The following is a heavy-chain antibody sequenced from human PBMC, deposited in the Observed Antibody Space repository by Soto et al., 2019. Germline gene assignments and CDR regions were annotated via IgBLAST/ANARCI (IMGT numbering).Heavy chain of an antibody. J-gene: IGHJ5*02. CDR1: GGSISSYY. D-gene: IGHD6-13*01. CDR2: IYYSGST. CDR3: ARRLQLVSKKNWFDP. V-gene: IGHV4-59*08. Sequence: SETLSLTCTVSGGSISSYYWSWIRQPPGKGLEWIGYIYYSGSTNYNPSLKSRVTISVDTSKNKFSLKLSSVTAADTAVYYCARRLQLVSKKNWFDPWGQGTLVTVSS.